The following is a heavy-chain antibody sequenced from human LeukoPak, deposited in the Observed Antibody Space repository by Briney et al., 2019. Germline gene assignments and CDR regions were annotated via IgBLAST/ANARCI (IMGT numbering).Heavy chain of an antibody. CDR3: ARYSGYDYYYYYGMDV. V-gene: IGHV1-69*13. J-gene: IGHJ6*02. CDR2: IIPIFGTA. D-gene: IGHD5-12*01. Sequence: ASVKVSCKASGGTFGSYAISWVRQAPGQGLEWMGGIIPIFGTANYAQKFQGRVTITADESTSTAYMELSSLRSEDTAVYYCARYSGYDYYYYYGMDVWGQGTTVTVSS. CDR1: GGTFGSYA.